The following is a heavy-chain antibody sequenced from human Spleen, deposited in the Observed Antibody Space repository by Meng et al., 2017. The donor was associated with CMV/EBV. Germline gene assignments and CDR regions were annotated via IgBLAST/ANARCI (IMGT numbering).Heavy chain of an antibody. CDR1: GFTFSSYS. J-gene: IGHJ6*02. CDR2: IYYSGST. V-gene: IGHV4-59*01. D-gene: IGHD2-2*01. CDR3: ARGKGVVPTAIGWDYYYGLDV. Sequence: ESLKISCAASGFTFSSYSMNWVRQPPGKGLEWIGYIYYSGSTYYNPSLKSRVTISVDTSKNQFSLRLNSVTAADTAVYYCARGKGVVPTAIGWDYYYGLDVWGQGTTVTVSS.